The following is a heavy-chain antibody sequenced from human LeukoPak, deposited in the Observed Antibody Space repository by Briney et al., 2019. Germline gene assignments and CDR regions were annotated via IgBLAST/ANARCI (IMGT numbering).Heavy chain of an antibody. Sequence: GDSLKISCKGSGYIFSNYWITWVRQMPGKGLEWMGIIYPGDSQTRYRPPFQGQVTISADKSISTAYLQWSSLKASDTAMYYCARGGGYDILTGYWKVHYFDYWGQGTLVTVSS. V-gene: IGHV5-51*01. D-gene: IGHD3-9*01. CDR2: IYPGDSQT. J-gene: IGHJ4*02. CDR1: GYIFSNYW. CDR3: ARGGGYDILTGYWKVHYFDY.